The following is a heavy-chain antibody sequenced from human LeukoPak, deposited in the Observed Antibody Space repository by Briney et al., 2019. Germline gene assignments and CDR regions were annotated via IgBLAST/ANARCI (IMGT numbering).Heavy chain of an antibody. V-gene: IGHV4-59*01. Sequence: PSETLSLTCTVSGGSISSYYWSWIRQPPGKGLEWIGYIYYRGNTNYNPSLKSRVTISVDMSKNQFSLKLSSVTAADTAVYYRTRGGYNYDSPPGDPFDYWGQGTLVTVSS. CDR3: TRGGYNYDSPPGDPFDY. CDR1: GGSISSYY. J-gene: IGHJ4*02. CDR2: IYYRGNT. D-gene: IGHD5-18*01.